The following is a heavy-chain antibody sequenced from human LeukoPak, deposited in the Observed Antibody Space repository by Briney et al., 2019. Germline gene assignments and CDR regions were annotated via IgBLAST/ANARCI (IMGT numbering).Heavy chain of an antibody. CDR1: GFTFSSYG. V-gene: IGHV3-30*02. D-gene: IGHD5-12*01. CDR3: AKSDIVATSYSLIDY. Sequence: PGGSLRLSCAASGFTFSSYGMHWVRQAPGKGLEWVAFIRYDGSNKYYADSVKGRFTISRDNSKNTLYLQMNSLRAEDTAVYYCAKSDIVATSYSLIDYWGQGTLVTVSS. J-gene: IGHJ4*02. CDR2: IRYDGSNK.